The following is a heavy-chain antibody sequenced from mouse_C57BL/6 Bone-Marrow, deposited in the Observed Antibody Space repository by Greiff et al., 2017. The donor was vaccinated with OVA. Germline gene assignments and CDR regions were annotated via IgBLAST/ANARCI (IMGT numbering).Heavy chain of an antibody. V-gene: IGHV7-1*01. J-gene: IGHJ1*03. CDR1: GFTFSDFY. Sequence: EVKLMESGGGLVQSGRSLRLSCATSGFTFSDFYMEWVRQAPGKGLEWIAASRNKANDYTTEYSASVKGRFIVSRDTSQSILYLQMNALRAEDTAIYYCARASGDWYFDVWGTGTTVTVSS. CDR3: ARASGDWYFDV. CDR2: SRNKANDYTT.